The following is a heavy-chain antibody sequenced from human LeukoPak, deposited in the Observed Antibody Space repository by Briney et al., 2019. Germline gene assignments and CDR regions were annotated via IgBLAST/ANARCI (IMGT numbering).Heavy chain of an antibody. V-gene: IGHV1-2*02. J-gene: IGHJ5*02. CDR3: AREYIVHKWFGEGGWFDP. CDR1: GYTFTGYY. D-gene: IGHD3-10*01. CDR2: INPNSGGT. Sequence: ASVKVSCKASGYTFTGYYMHWVRQAPGQGLGWMGWINPNSGGTNYAQKFQGRVTMTRDTSISTAYMELSRLRSDDTAVYYCAREYIVHKWFGEGGWFDPWGQGTLVTVSS.